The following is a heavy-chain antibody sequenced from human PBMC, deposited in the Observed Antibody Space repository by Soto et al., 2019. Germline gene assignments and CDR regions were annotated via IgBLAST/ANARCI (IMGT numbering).Heavy chain of an antibody. CDR3: AGWTGGDPSFGAPKDY. CDR2: ITHIGAT. V-gene: IGHV4-34*01. CDR1: GGSFSGYF. D-gene: IGHD3-3*01. J-gene: IGHJ4*02. Sequence: QVQLQQWGAGLLKPSETLSLTCVVYGGSFSGYFWSWIRQPPGKGLEWIGEITHIGATNHNPSLKSRVTMSVDASKNQFSLKLTSVPASDTAMYYFAGWTGGDPSFGAPKDYWGQGTLVTVSS.